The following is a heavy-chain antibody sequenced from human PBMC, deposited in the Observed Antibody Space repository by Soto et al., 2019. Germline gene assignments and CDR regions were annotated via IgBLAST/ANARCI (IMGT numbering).Heavy chain of an antibody. CDR2: INHSGST. CDR3: AGRDSYGYLDY. J-gene: IGHJ4*02. CDR1: GGSFSGYY. V-gene: IGHV4-34*01. D-gene: IGHD5-18*01. Sequence: SETLSLTCAVYGGSFSGYYWSWIRQPPGKGLEWIGEINHSGSTNYNPSLKSRVTISVDTSKNQFSLKLSSATAADTAVYYCAGRDSYGYLDYWGQGTLVTVSS.